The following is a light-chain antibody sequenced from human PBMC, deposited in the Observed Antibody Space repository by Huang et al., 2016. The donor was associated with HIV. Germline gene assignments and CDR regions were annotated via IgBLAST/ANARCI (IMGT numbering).Light chain of an antibody. CDR2: TAS. CDR1: QNITNY. J-gene: IGKJ4*01. V-gene: IGKV1-39*01. CDR3: QQSYSSPLT. Sequence: DIQMTQSPPSLSASVGDRVTITCRASQNITNYLTWYQQKPGKAPNLLIYTASSLQSGVPSRFSGSGSWTDFALTINSLQPEDFTTYYCQQSYSSPLTFGGGTKVEIK.